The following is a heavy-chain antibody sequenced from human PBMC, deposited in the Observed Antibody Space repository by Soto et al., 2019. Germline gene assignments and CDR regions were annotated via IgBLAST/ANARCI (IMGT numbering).Heavy chain of an antibody. J-gene: IGHJ4*02. CDR2: IDPSDSYT. Sequence: GESLKISCKGSGYSFTSYWISWVRQMPGKGLEWMGRIDPSDSYTNYSPSFQGHVTISADKSISTAYLQWSSLKASDTAMYYCERRERSGWYRDDYWGQGTLVTVSS. V-gene: IGHV5-10-1*01. CDR3: ERRERSGWYRDDY. D-gene: IGHD6-19*01. CDR1: GYSFTSYW.